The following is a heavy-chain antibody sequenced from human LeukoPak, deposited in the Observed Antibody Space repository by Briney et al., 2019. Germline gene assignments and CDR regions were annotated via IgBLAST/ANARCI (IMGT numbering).Heavy chain of an antibody. V-gene: IGHV1-46*01. CDR1: GYTFTSYY. Sequence: ASVKVSCKASGYTFTSYYMHWVRQAPGQGLEWMGIINPSGGSTSYAQKFQGRVTMTRDTSTSTVYMELSSLRSEDTAVYYCARLEFGSGWPPGWFDPWGQGTLVTVSS. CDR3: ARLEFGSGWPPGWFDP. CDR2: INPSGGST. D-gene: IGHD6-19*01. J-gene: IGHJ5*02.